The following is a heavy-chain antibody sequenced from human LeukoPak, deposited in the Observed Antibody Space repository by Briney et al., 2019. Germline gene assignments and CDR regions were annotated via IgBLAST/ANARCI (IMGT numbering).Heavy chain of an antibody. CDR2: IYYSGST. CDR3: ARRAYSSGAH. V-gene: IGHV4-39*01. D-gene: IGHD6-19*01. Sequence: SETLSLTCAVSGASIISSSYYWGWIRQPPGKGLEWIGSIYYSGSTNYNPTLKSRVTISADTSKNQFSLKLSSVTAADTAVYYCARRAYSSGAHWGQGTLVTVSS. CDR1: GASIISSSYY. J-gene: IGHJ4*02.